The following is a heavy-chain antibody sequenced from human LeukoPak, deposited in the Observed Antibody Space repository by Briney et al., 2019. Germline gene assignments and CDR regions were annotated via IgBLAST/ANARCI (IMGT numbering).Heavy chain of an antibody. J-gene: IGHJ4*02. Sequence: PGGSLRLSCAASGFTFSDYYMGWIRQAPGKGLEWVSYISSSGSTIYYADSVKGRFTISRDNAKNSLYLQTNSLRAEDTAVYYCARDRSGSYYSPYYFDYWGQGTLVTVSS. D-gene: IGHD1-26*01. CDR2: ISSSGSTI. CDR3: ARDRSGSYYSPYYFDY. V-gene: IGHV3-11*01. CDR1: GFTFSDYY.